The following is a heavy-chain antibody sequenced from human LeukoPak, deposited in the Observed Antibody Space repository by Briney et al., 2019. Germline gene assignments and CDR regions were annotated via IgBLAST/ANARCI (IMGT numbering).Heavy chain of an antibody. CDR2: ISRSGSTI. CDR1: GFTFSSYE. J-gene: IGHJ3*02. V-gene: IGHV3-48*03. D-gene: IGHD3-9*01. CDR3: ARVRYFDGVPDAFDS. Sequence: GGSLRLSCAASGFTFSSYEMNWVRQAPGKGLERVSYISRSGSTIYCAHSMKGRFTISRDNAKNSLYLQLNSLRAEDTAVYYCARVRYFDGVPDAFDSWGQGTMVTVSS.